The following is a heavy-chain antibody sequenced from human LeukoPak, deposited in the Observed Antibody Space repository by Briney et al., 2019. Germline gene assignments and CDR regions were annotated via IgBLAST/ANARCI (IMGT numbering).Heavy chain of an antibody. J-gene: IGHJ6*02. CDR3: ARVRIAQQLDTYYYYDTDV. CDR2: MNPNSGGT. V-gene: IGHV1-2*02. D-gene: IGHD6-13*01. CDR1: GYTFTDYY. Sequence: ASVKVSFTASGYTFTDYYVHWVRQAPGQGLEWMGWMNPNSGGTNYAQKSQGRVTMTTDTSISTAYMEVSRLRSDDTAVYYCARVRIAQQLDTYYYYDTDVWGQGTTVTVSS.